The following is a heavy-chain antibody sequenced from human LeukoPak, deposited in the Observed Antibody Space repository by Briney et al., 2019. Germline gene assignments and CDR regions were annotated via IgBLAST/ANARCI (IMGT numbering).Heavy chain of an antibody. CDR1: EFTSSDYW. CDR3: ARDSRRVGATGGSDL. J-gene: IGHJ5*02. V-gene: IGHV3-7*03. CDR2: IKQDGTEK. Sequence: GGSLRLSCAASEFTSSDYWMSWVRQAPGKGLEWVANIKQDGTEKNYLDSVKGRFILSRDNAKNSLYLQLNFLRADDTAVYYCARDSRRVGATGGSDLWGPGTLVTVSS. D-gene: IGHD1-26*01.